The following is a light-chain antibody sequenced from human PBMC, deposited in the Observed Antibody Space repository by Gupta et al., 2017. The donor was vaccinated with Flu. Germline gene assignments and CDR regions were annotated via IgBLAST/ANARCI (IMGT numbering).Light chain of an antibody. J-gene: IGKJ2*01. V-gene: IGKV4-1*01. CDR2: WAS. CDR1: QSVLYSSNNKNY. Sequence: SLGERAIINCKSSQSVLYSSNNKNYLAWYQQKPGQPPKLLIYWASTRESGVPDRFSGSGSGTDFTLTISSLQAEDVAVYYCQQDDSTLYTFGQGTKLEIK. CDR3: QQDDSTLYT.